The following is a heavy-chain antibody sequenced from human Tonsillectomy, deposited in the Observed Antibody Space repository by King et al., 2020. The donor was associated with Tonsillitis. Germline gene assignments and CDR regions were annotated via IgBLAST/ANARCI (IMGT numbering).Heavy chain of an antibody. CDR2: IRYDARVK. CDR1: GFTLSSYG. CDR3: AKDKWCTSTSCFDLGSFNM. D-gene: IGHD2-2*01. Sequence: VQLVESGGGVVQPGGSLRLSCAASGFTLSSYGMHWVRQAPGKGLEWVAYIRYDARVKYYAKSVKGRFTISRDNSKNTLYLQMNSLRAEDTAVYYCAKDKWCTSTSCFDLGSFNMWGQGTKVTVSS. J-gene: IGHJ3*02. V-gene: IGHV3-30*02.